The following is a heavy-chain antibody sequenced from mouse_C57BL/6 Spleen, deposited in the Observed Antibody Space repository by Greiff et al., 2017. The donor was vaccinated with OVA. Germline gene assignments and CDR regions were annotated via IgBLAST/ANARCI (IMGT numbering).Heavy chain of an antibody. CDR2: IDPTDSYT. CDR3: AREGTTVVAFAY. V-gene: IGHV1-69*01. CDR1: GYTFTSYW. Sequence: VQLQQPGAELVMPGASVKLSCKASGYTFTSYWMHWVKQRPGQGLEWIGEIDPTDSYTNYNQKFKGKATLTVDKSSSTAYMQLSSLTSEDSAVYYCAREGTTVVAFAYWGQGTTLTVSS. D-gene: IGHD1-1*01. J-gene: IGHJ2*01.